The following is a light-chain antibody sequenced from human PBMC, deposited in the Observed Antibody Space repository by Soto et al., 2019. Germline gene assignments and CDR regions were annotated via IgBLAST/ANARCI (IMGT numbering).Light chain of an antibody. Sequence: QSARTQPPSASGSPGQTVTISCTGTSSEVGGYNYVSWYQQHPGKAPKLMIYEVSKRPSGVPDRFSGSKSGNTASLTVSGLQAEDEADYYCSSYAGSNNLVFGGGTKVTVL. J-gene: IGLJ2*01. CDR1: SSEVGGYNY. CDR2: EVS. CDR3: SSYAGSNNLV. V-gene: IGLV2-8*01.